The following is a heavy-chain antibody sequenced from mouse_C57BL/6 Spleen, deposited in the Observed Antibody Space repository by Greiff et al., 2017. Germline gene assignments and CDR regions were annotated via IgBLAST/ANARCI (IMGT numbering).Heavy chain of an antibody. Sequence: QVQLKQPGAELVMPGASVKLSCKASGYTFTSYWMHWVKQRPGQGLEWIGEIDPSDSYTNYNQKFKGKSTLTVDKSSSTAYMQLSSLTSEDSAVYYCARRDYYGYARDYWGQGTTLTVSS. CDR3: ARRDYYGYARDY. D-gene: IGHD2-2*01. CDR1: GYTFTSYW. CDR2: IDPSDSYT. V-gene: IGHV1-69*01. J-gene: IGHJ2*01.